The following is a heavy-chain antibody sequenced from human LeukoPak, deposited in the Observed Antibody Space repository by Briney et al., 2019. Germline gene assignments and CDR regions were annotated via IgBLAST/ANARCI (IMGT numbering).Heavy chain of an antibody. D-gene: IGHD1-26*01. CDR1: GYTFTSYD. CDR3: ARASGVVGATLET. V-gene: IGHV1-8*03. J-gene: IGHJ5*02. CDR2: MNPNSGNT. Sequence: VASVKVSCKASGYTFTSYDINWVRQATGQGLEWMGWMNPNSGNTGYAQKFQGRVTITRNTSISTAYMELSSLRSEDTAVYYCARASGVVGATLETWGQGTLVTVSS.